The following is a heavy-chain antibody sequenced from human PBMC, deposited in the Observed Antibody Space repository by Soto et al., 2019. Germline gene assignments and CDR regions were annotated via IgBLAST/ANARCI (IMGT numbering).Heavy chain of an antibody. CDR1: GGSISNYY. J-gene: IGHJ5*02. Sequence: SETLSLTCNVSGGSISNYYWTWVRQSPEKGLEWIGYMYYNGYINYNPSLKSRVTISIDTSKNQFSLTLKSVTAADTAVYYCGSGGNWFGHWGQGVLVTVSS. D-gene: IGHD3-16*01. CDR2: MYYNGYI. V-gene: IGHV4-59*01. CDR3: GSGGNWFGH.